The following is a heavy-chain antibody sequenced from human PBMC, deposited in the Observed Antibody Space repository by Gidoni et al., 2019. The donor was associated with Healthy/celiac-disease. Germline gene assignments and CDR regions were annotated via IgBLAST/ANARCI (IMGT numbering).Heavy chain of an antibody. V-gene: IGHV3-23*01. CDR1: GSTFSSYA. D-gene: IGHD5-12*01. Sequence: EVQLLESGGGLVQPGGSLRLSCAASGSTFSSYAMSWVRQAPGKGLEWVSAISGSGGSTYYADSVKGRFTISRDNSKNTLDLQMNSLRAEDTAVYYCAGGYNYFSDAFDIWGQGTMVTVSS. J-gene: IGHJ3*02. CDR3: AGGYNYFSDAFDI. CDR2: ISGSGGST.